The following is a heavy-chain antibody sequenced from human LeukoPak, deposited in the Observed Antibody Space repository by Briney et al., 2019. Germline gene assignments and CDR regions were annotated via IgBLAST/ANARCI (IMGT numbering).Heavy chain of an antibody. CDR2: VYYSGST. CDR3: ARGGRLLGKFDY. Sequence: PSETLSLTCTVSGGSISSSSYYWGWIRQPPGKGLDWIGNVYYSGSTYYNPSLKSRVTISVDTSKNQFSLKLSAVTAADTAVYFCARGGRLLGKFDYWGQGTLVTVSS. D-gene: IGHD3-22*01. V-gene: IGHV4-39*02. J-gene: IGHJ4*02. CDR1: GGSISSSSYY.